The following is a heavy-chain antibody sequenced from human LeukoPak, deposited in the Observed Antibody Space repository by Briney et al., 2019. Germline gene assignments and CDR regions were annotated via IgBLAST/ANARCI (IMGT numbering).Heavy chain of an antibody. V-gene: IGHV3-48*04. CDR2: VGISSGNT. CDR1: GFTFSDYS. CDR3: ARDHRYAFDN. D-gene: IGHD5-12*01. J-gene: IGHJ4*02. Sequence: GGSLRLSCAASGFTFSDYSMNWVRQAPGKGLECISYVGISSGNTKYADSVKGRFTISGDSAKNSVFLQMNSLRVEDTAVYYCARDHRYAFDNWGQGTLVTVSS.